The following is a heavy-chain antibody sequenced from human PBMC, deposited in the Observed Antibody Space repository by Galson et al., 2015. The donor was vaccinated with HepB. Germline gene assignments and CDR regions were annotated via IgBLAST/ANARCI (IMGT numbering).Heavy chain of an antibody. Sequence: SLRLSCAASGFTFSGHRMHWVRQAPGKGLIWVSRINSDGSSSSYGDYVKGRFTISRVDAKNTLYLQLNSLRAEDTAIYYCARGRPGTFTVLGNWGQGTLVTVSS. CDR1: GFTFSGHR. J-gene: IGHJ4*02. CDR2: INSDGSSS. V-gene: IGHV3-74*01. D-gene: IGHD1-1*01. CDR3: ARGRPGTFTVLGN.